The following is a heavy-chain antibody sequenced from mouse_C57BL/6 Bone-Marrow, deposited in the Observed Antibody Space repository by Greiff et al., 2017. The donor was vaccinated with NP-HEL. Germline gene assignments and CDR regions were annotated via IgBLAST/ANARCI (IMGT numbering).Heavy chain of an antibody. CDR2: INPYNGGT. J-gene: IGHJ2*01. Sequence: EVQLQQSGPVLVKPGASVKMSCKASGYTFTDYYMNWVKQSHGKSLEWIGVINPYNGGTSYNQKFKGKATLTVDKSSSTAYMELNSLTSEDSAVYYCAREEGWSEDWGQGTTLTVSS. CDR1: GYTFTDYY. V-gene: IGHV1-19*01. CDR3: AREEGWSED. D-gene: IGHD1-1*02.